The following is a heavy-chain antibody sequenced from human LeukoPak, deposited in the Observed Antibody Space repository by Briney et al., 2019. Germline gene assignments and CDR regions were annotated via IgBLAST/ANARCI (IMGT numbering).Heavy chain of an antibody. CDR3: AKDDVVVAAIWGPRRRGPFDY. D-gene: IGHD2-2*01. CDR1: GFTFSSYA. V-gene: IGHV3-23*01. CDR2: ISGSGGST. Sequence: QPGGCLRLSCAASGFTFSSYAMSWVRQAPGKGLEWVSAISGSGGSTYYADSVKGRFTISRDNSKNTLYLQMNSLRAEDTAVYYCAKDDVVVAAIWGPRRRGPFDYWGQGTLVTVSS. J-gene: IGHJ4*02.